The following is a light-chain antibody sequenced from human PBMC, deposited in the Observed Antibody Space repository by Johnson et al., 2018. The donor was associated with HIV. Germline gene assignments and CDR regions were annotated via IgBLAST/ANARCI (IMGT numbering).Light chain of an antibody. J-gene: IGLJ1*01. CDR2: DSD. CDR1: SSKIGSDN. V-gene: IGLV1-51*01. Sequence: QSVLTQPPSVSAAPGQKVTISCCGSSSKIGSDNVSWYQQLQETAPKLLIYDSDTRPSGIPDRFSGSKSGTSATLGITGLQTGDEADYYCGTWDSSLRSGFFGTGTKVTVL. CDR3: GTWDSSLRSGF.